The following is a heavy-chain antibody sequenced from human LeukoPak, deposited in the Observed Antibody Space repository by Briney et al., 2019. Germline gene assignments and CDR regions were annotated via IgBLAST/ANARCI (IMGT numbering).Heavy chain of an antibody. CDR2: IWYYGSDK. D-gene: IGHD3-16*01. Sequence: GGSLRLSCAASGFTFSNYGMHWVRQAPGKGLEWVAVIWYYGSDKYHADSVKGRFTISRDNSKNTLYLQMNSLRVEDTAVYYCARPVVLGAYLRGAYYFDSWGQGTLVTVSS. CDR1: GFTFSNYG. J-gene: IGHJ4*02. V-gene: IGHV3-33*01. CDR3: ARPVVLGAYLRGAYYFDS.